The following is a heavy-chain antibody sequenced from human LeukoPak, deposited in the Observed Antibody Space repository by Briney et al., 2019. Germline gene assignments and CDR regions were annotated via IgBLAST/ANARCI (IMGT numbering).Heavy chain of an antibody. CDR3: ARSPGIAAAGLDY. D-gene: IGHD6-13*01. Sequence: SVKVSCRASGYTFNNHYMYWVRQAPGQGLEWMGGIIPIFGTANYAQKFQGRVTITADESTSTAYMELSSLRSEDTAVYYCARSPGIAAAGLDYWGQGTLVTVSS. V-gene: IGHV1-69*13. J-gene: IGHJ4*02. CDR1: GYTFNNHY. CDR2: IIPIFGTA.